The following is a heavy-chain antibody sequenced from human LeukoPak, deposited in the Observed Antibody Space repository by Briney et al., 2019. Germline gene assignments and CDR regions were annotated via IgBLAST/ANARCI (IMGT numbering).Heavy chain of an antibody. V-gene: IGHV1-46*01. Sequence: GASVKVSCKASGYTFSSQYMHWVRQAPGQGLEWMGVINPSGGYTTYAQKFQGRVTMTRDMSTSTVYMELSSLRSEDTAVYYCATLTGLTGHHAFDIWGQGTMVTVSS. CDR2: INPSGGYT. D-gene: IGHD3/OR15-3a*01. CDR3: ATLTGLTGHHAFDI. J-gene: IGHJ3*02. CDR1: GYTFSSQY.